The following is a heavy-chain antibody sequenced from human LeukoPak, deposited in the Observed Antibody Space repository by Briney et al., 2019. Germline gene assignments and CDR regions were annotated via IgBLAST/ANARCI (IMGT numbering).Heavy chain of an antibody. V-gene: IGHV4-39*07. CDR2: IYYSGST. D-gene: IGHD2-15*01. Sequence: SETLSLTCTVSGGSISSSSYYWGWIRQPPGKGLEWIGSIYYSGSTYYNPSLKSRVTISVDTSKNQFSLKLSSVTAADTAVYYCALVAATGEYFDYWGQGTLVTVSS. CDR1: GGSISSSSYY. J-gene: IGHJ4*02. CDR3: ALVAATGEYFDY.